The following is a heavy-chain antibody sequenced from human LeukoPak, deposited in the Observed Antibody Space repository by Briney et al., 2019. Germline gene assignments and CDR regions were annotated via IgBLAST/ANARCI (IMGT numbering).Heavy chain of an antibody. Sequence: ASVKVSCKASGYTFNSFSINWVRQAPGQGLEWMGWISTYNGNTNHSQKLQGRVTMTTDTSTSTAYMELRSLRSDDTAVYYCAREWKYCGATSCGYYFDYWGQGTLVTVSS. J-gene: IGHJ4*02. D-gene: IGHD2-2*01. CDR1: GYTFNSFS. CDR2: ISTYNGNT. V-gene: IGHV1-18*01. CDR3: AREWKYCGATSCGYYFDY.